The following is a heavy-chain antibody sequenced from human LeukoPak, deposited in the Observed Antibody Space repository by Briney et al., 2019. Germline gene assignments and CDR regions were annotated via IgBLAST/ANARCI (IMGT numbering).Heavy chain of an antibody. Sequence: GGSLRLSCAASGFTFGTYSLNWVRQAPGKGLEWVSYINGRSSTIFYADSVKGRFTISRDNAKNSLFLQMNSLRDEDTAVYYCASSMHNWNYYFDYWGQGTLVTVSS. D-gene: IGHD1-7*01. CDR3: ASSMHNWNYYFDY. CDR2: INGRSSTI. V-gene: IGHV3-48*02. J-gene: IGHJ4*02. CDR1: GFTFGTYS.